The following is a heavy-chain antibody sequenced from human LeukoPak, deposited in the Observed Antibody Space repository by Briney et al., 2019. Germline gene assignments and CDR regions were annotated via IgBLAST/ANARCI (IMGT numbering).Heavy chain of an antibody. CDR1: GGSASTYY. J-gene: IGHJ4*02. V-gene: IGHV4-59*02. CDR3: ASTSGYCSGGNCYSAFDY. Sequence: SETLSLTCTVSGGSASTYYWNWIRQPPGKGLEWIGYIYYSGSTNYNPSLKGRLTISVDTSNTQFSLKLSSVTAADTAVYYCASTSGYCSGGNCYSAFDYWGQGTLVTVSS. CDR2: IYYSGST. D-gene: IGHD2-15*01.